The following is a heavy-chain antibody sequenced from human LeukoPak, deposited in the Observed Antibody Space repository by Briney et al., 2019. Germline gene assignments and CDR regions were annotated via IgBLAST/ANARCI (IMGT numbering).Heavy chain of an antibody. CDR2: INHSGNT. CDR1: GGSFSGYY. D-gene: IGHD1-14*01. Sequence: PSETLSLTCGVSGGSFSGYYWTWIRQLPGKGLEWMGEINHSGNTVYNPSLKSRVTISIDTSKNQISLNMRSVTAAVTAVYYCARGRNWETFYHYCMDVWGNGTTVTVSS. V-gene: IGHV4-34*01. CDR3: ARGRNWETFYHYCMDV. J-gene: IGHJ6*03.